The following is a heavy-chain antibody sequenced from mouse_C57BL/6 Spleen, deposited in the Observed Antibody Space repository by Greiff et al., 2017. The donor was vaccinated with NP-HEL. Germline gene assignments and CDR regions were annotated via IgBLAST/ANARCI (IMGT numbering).Heavy chain of an antibody. CDR2: INPSNGGT. CDR1: GYTFTSYW. CDR3: ARGGAYYGYDGGFDY. V-gene: IGHV1-53*01. D-gene: IGHD2-9*01. J-gene: IGHJ2*01. Sequence: QVQLQQPGTELVKPGASVKLSCKASGYTFTSYWMHWVKQRPGQGLEWIGNINPSNGGTNYNEKFKSKATLTVDKSSSTAYMQLSSLTSEDSAVYCCARGGAYYGYDGGFDYWGQGTTLTVSS.